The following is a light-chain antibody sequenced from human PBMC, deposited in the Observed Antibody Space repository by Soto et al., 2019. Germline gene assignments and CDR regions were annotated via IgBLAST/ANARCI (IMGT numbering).Light chain of an antibody. CDR3: SSYTTSSSYV. CDR1: SSDVGGYIY. J-gene: IGLJ1*01. CDR2: DVT. V-gene: IGLV2-14*01. Sequence: LTQPSSVSGSPGQSITISCTGTSSDVGGYIYVSWYQQHPGKAPKLMIYDVTSRPSGVSYRFSGSKSGNTASLTISGLQAEDEADYYCSSYTTSSSYVFGTGTKVTVL.